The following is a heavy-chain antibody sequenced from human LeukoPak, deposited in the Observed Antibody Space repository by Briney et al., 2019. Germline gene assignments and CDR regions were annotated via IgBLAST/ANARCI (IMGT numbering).Heavy chain of an antibody. V-gene: IGHV3-30-3*01. CDR3: ARGNSVNRYFYALDV. CDR2: ITSDGNKK. CDR1: GFTFSSYN. Sequence: PGGSLRLSCAASGFTFSSYNMNWVRQAPGKGLEWLAGITSDGNKKFHSDSVKGRFTISRDNFRNTLYLQMNSLRPEDTAVYYCARGNSVNRYFYALDVWGQGTTVTVSS. J-gene: IGHJ6*02. D-gene: IGHD4-23*01.